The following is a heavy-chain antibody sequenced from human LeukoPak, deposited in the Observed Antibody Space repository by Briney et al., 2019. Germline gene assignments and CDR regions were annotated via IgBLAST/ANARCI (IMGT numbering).Heavy chain of an antibody. D-gene: IGHD1-26*01. Sequence: ASVKVSCKASGYTFTSYGSSWVRQAPGQGREWMGLISAYNGKTNYAQKLQGRVTMTTDTSTSTAYMELRSLRSDDTAVYYCARDNSGSYYADAFDIWGQGTMVTVSS. V-gene: IGHV1-18*01. CDR3: ARDNSGSYYADAFDI. CDR1: GYTFTSYG. CDR2: ISAYNGKT. J-gene: IGHJ3*02.